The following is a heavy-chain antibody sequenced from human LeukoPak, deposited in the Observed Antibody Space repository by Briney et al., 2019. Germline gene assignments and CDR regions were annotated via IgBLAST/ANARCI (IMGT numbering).Heavy chain of an antibody. CDR1: GGSISSYY. D-gene: IGHD1-7*01. CDR3: AREGITGTYFDRYFDL. J-gene: IGHJ2*01. CDR2: IYYSGST. V-gene: IGHV4-59*01. Sequence: SETLSLTCTVSGGSISSYYWSWIRQPPGKGLEWIGYIYYSGSTNYNPSLKSRVTISVDTSKNQFSLKLSSVTAADTAVYYCAREGITGTYFDRYFDLWGRGTLVTVSS.